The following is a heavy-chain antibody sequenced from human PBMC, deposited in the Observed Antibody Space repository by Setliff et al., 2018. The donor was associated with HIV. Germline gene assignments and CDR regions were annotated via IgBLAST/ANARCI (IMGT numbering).Heavy chain of an antibody. CDR2: ISWDGGST. CDR1: GFTFDDYT. D-gene: IGHD3-22*01. Sequence: GGSLRLSCAASGFTFDDYTMHWVRQAPGKGLEWVSLISWDGGSTYYADSVKGRFTISRDNSKNSLYLQMNSLRAEDTALYYCAKSNDYYYAFDYWGQGTLVTVSS. CDR3: AKSNDYYYAFDY. V-gene: IGHV3-43D*04. J-gene: IGHJ4*02.